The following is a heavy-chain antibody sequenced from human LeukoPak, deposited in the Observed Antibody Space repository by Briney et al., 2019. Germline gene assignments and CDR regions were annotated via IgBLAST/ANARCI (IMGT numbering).Heavy chain of an antibody. CDR2: INNYGDTA. J-gene: IGHJ4*02. CDR1: GFSFSSYA. CDR3: ASQQPPRFF. V-gene: IGHV3-23*01. Sequence: GGSLRLSCAASGFSFSSYAMTWVRQAPGKGLEWGSTINNYGDTAHYAGSVKCRFTISRDNSRNSLYLQMDSLRAEDSALYYCASQQPPRFFWGQGTPVTVSS. D-gene: IGHD5-18*01.